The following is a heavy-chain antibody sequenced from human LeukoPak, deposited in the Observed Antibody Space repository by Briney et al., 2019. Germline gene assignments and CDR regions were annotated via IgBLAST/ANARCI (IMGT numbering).Heavy chain of an antibody. CDR1: GFTFTGYY. J-gene: IGHJ4*02. V-gene: IGHV1-2*02. D-gene: IGHD1-26*01. Sequence: GASVKVSCKASGFTFTGYYMHWVRQAPGQGLEWMGWINPNSGGTNYAQKFRGRVTMTRDTSISTAYMELSRLRSDDTAVYYCARDTGSYFFGYWGQGTLVTVSS. CDR2: INPNSGGT. CDR3: ARDTGSYFFGY.